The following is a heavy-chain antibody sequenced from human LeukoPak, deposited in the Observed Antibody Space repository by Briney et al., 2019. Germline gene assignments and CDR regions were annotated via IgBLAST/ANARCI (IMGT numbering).Heavy chain of an antibody. CDR2: THTSGST. J-gene: IGHJ4*02. Sequence: SETLSLTCTVSDGSISSYYWSWIRQPAGKGLEWVGRTHTSGSTNYNPSLKSRVTISVDTSKNQFSLKLSSVTAADTAVYYCARQLSELPDYYFDYWGQGTLVTVSS. D-gene: IGHD1-26*01. CDR1: DGSISSYY. V-gene: IGHV4-4*07. CDR3: ARQLSELPDYYFDY.